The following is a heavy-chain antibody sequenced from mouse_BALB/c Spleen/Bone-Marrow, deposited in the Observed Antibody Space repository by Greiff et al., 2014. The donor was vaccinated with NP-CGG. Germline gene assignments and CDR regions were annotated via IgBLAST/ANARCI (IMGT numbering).Heavy chain of an antibody. J-gene: IGHJ4*01. V-gene: IGHV1-63*02. Sequence: QVHVKQSGAELVRPGTSVKMSCKAAGYTFTNYWIGWVKQRPGHGLEWIGDIYPGGGYTNYNEKFKGKATLIAGTSSSTAYMQLSSLTSDDSAIYYCARGYGSSSYDMDYWGQGTSVTVSS. D-gene: IGHD1-1*01. CDR3: ARGYGSSSYDMDY. CDR2: IYPGGGYT. CDR1: GYTFTNYW.